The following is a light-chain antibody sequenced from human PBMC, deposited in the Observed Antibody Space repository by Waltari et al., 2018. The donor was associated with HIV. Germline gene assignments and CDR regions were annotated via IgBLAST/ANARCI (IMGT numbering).Light chain of an antibody. CDR2: WAS. CDR1: QTVLYSSNNKNY. J-gene: IGKJ2*01. CDR3: QQYYSTPPYT. V-gene: IGKV4-1*01. Sequence: DFVMTQSPDSLAVSLGERATINCTSSQTVLYSSNNKNYLAWYQLKPGQPPKLLIYWASTRESGVPDRFSGSGSGTDFTLTIGRLQAEDVAVYYCQQYYSTPPYTFGQGTKLEIK.